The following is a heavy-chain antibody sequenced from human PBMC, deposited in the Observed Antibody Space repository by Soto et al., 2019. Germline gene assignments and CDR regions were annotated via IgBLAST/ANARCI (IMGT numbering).Heavy chain of an antibody. CDR1: GGSFSGYY. J-gene: IGHJ5*02. V-gene: IGHV4-34*01. CDR3: ARGTVYYDRSGFGPARGRWFDP. Sequence: SETLSLTCAVYGGSFSGYYWSWIRQPPGKGLEWIGEINHSGSTNYNPSLKSRVTISVDTSKNQFSLKLSSVTAADTAVYYCARGTVYYDRSGFGPARGRWFDPWGQGTLVTVSS. D-gene: IGHD3-22*01. CDR2: INHSGST.